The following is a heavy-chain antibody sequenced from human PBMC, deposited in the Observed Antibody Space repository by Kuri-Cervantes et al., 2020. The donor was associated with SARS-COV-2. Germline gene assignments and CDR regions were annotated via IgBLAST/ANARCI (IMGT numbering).Heavy chain of an antibody. CDR3: ARHEWEPYYFDY. CDR2: IYYSGST. V-gene: IGHV4-61*01. J-gene: IGHJ4*02. CDR1: GGSVSSGSYY. Sequence: SETLSLTCTVSGGSVSSGSYYWSWIRQPPGKGLEWIGYIYYSGSTYYNPSLKSRVTISVDTSKNQFSLKLSSVTAADTAVYYCARHEWEPYYFDYWGQGTLVTVSS. D-gene: IGHD1-26*01.